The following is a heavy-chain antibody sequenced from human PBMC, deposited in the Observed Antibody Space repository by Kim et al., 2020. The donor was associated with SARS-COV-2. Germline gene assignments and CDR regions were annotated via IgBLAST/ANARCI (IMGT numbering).Heavy chain of an antibody. CDR2: IKQEGSVT. Sequence: GGSLRLSCEASGFIFSYYWMCWVRQAPEKGLEWVSNIKQEGSVTHYVGSVKGRFTISRDNAKNTVYLQMNSLRGEDTAVYYCVRDWAYCGQGTLVTVS. J-gene: IGHJ1*01. D-gene: IGHD3-16*01. CDR1: GFIFSYYW. V-gene: IGHV3-7*03. CDR3: VRDWAY.